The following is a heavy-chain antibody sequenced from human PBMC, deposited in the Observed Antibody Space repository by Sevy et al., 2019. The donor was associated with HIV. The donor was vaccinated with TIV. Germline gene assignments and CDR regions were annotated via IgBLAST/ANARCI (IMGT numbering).Heavy chain of an antibody. V-gene: IGHV4-61*02. J-gene: IGHJ6*02. Sequence: SETLSLTCTVSGDSISSGDSFWSWIRQPAGRGLEWIGRIYASGRTMYNPSLKSRLTLSVDTSKNQFSLELTSVTAADTAVYYCARDGITRDYYYAMDVWGQGTPVTVSS. D-gene: IGHD3-16*01. CDR1: GDSISSGDSF. CDR3: ARDGITRDYYYAMDV. CDR2: IYASGRT.